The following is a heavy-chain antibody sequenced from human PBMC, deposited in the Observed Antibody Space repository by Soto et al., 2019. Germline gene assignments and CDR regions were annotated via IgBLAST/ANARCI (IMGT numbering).Heavy chain of an antibody. J-gene: IGHJ4*02. Sequence: QITLKESGPALVKPTQTLTLTCTFSGFSLTTRGVGVGWIRQPPRKALERLALIYWDDDRRYTPSPKTGLTIRTDTSKNRVALTMTNMGPVETATYYCAHRRTGDLIDYLGQGTLVTVSS. D-gene: IGHD2-21*01. V-gene: IGHV2-5*02. CDR1: GFSLTTRGVG. CDR2: IYWDDDR. CDR3: AHRRTGDLIDY.